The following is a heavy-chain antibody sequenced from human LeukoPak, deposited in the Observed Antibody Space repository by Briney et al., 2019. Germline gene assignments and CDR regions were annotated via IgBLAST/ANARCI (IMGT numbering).Heavy chain of an antibody. J-gene: IGHJ4*01. V-gene: IGHV3-23*01. Sequence: RGSLRLSCVPSGFTFSSYAMSWVRPAPGEGLGWVSAISGSGGSTYYADSVKGRFTLSRDNSKTTPYLQMNSLRAEDTAVSYCEKVGGPVGDGDYGLCWGHGTLFTVSS. CDR1: GFTFSSYA. D-gene: IGHD4-17*01. CDR2: ISGSGGST. CDR3: EKVGGPVGDGDYGLC.